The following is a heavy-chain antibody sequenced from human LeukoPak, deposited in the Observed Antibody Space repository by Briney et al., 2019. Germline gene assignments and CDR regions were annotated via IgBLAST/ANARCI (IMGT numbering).Heavy chain of an antibody. CDR2: ISAYNGNT. CDR3: ARAGHYYGSGSYYAPPLDYYYYGMDV. V-gene: IGHV1-18*01. D-gene: IGHD3-10*01. J-gene: IGHJ6*02. CDR1: GYILIYG. Sequence: ASVKVSCKVSGYILIYGISWVRQAPGQGLEWMGWISAYNGNTNYAQKLQGRVTMTTDTSTSTAYMELRSLRSDDTAVYYCARAGHYYGSGSYYAPPLDYYYYGMDVWGQGTTVTVSS.